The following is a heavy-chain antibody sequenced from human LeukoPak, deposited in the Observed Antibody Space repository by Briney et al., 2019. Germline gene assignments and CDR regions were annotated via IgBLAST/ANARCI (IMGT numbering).Heavy chain of an antibody. Sequence: PSGTLSLTCAVSGGSISSSNWWSWVRQPPGKGLEWIGEIYHSGSTNYNPSLKSRVTISVDTSKNQFSLKLSSVTAADTAVYYCAKSAGYQLLEGYYYYMDVWGKGTTVTVSS. CDR1: GGSISSSNW. CDR2: IYHSGST. V-gene: IGHV4-4*02. D-gene: IGHD2-2*01. J-gene: IGHJ6*03. CDR3: AKSAGYQLLEGYYYYMDV.